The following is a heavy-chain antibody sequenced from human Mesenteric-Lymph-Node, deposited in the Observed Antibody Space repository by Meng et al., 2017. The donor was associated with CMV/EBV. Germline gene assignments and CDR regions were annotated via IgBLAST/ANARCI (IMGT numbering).Heavy chain of an antibody. CDR3: ARGSGSSRPNFDY. CDR1: GGSISSYY. CDR2: IHYSGYT. V-gene: IGHV4-59*01. Sequence: SETLSLTCTVSGGSISSYYWSWIRQPPGKGLEWIAYIHYSGYTNYNPSLKSRVTISVDTSKNQFSLKLTSVTAADTAVYYCARGSGSSRPNFDYWGQGTLVTVSS. D-gene: IGHD3-10*01. J-gene: IGHJ4*02.